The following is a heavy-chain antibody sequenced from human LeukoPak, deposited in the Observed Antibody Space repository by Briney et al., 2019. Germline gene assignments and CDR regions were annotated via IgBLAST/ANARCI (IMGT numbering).Heavy chain of an antibody. V-gene: IGHV4-61*02. Sequence: SQTLSLTCTVSGDSISSGNYYWSWIRQPAGKGLEWIGRIWADGAPTYRPSLKSRVTISVDTSKNQFSLRLSSVTAADTAVYYCARHGSDLPYYYGMDDWGQGTTVTVSS. J-gene: IGHJ6*02. D-gene: IGHD3-10*01. CDR2: IWADGAP. CDR3: ARHGSDLPYYYGMDD. CDR1: GDSISSGNYY.